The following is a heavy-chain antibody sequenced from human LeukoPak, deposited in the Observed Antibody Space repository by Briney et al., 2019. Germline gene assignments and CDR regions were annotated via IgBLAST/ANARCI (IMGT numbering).Heavy chain of an antibody. J-gene: IGHJ4*02. CDR2: IIPILGIA. V-gene: IGHV1-69*04. CDR1: GGTFSSYA. Sequence: SVKVSCKASGGTFSSYAISWVRQAPGQGLEWMGRIIPILGIANYAQKFQGRVTITADKSTSTAYMELSSLRSEDTAVYYCARDGGYYYDSSGYYLDYWGQGTLVTVSS. CDR3: ARDGGYYYDSSGYYLDY. D-gene: IGHD3-22*01.